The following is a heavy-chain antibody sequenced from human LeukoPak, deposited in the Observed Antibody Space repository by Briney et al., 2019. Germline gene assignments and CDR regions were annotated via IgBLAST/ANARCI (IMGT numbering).Heavy chain of an antibody. D-gene: IGHD2-15*01. CDR3: AKDHGRGVVYYFDY. Sequence: PGGSLRLSCAASGFTFSSYSMNWVRQAPGKGLKYVSSITSDGGSTYHANSVKGRFTISRDNSKNTLYLQMDSLRAEDTAVYYCAKDHGRGVVYYFDYWGQGTMVTVSS. CDR2: ITSDGGST. V-gene: IGHV3-64*01. CDR1: GFTFSSYS. J-gene: IGHJ4*02.